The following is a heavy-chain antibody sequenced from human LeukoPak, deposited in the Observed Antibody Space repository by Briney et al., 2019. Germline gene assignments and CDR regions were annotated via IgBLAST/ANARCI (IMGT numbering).Heavy chain of an antibody. V-gene: IGHV5-51*01. J-gene: IGHJ4*02. CDR3: GRHSYGLDY. CDR1: GNNYR. Sequence: GESVKISCKASGNNYRIAWVRQMPGKGLEWLGIIYFGDSDTRYSPSFQGRLTISVDKSISTAYLQLSSLKASDTAIYFCGRHSYGLDYWGQGTLVTVSS. D-gene: IGHD2-8*01. CDR2: IYFGDSDT.